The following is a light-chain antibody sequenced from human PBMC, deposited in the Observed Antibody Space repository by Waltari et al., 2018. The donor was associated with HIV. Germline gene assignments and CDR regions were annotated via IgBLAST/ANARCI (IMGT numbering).Light chain of an antibody. CDR2: ATS. CDR3: QQASSLPLT. Sequence: DIQMTQSPSSVSASVGDRVTITCRASQSIGRWVAWYQQTPGKAPKLLIYATSTLQPGVPSRFSGSGSGTTFALTITSLQPEDFATYYCQQASSLPLTFGGGTKVEIK. J-gene: IGKJ4*01. V-gene: IGKV1-12*01. CDR1: QSIGRW.